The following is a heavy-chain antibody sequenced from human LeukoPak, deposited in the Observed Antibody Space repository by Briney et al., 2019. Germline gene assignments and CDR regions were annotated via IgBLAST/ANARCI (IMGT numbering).Heavy chain of an antibody. CDR2: IYYSGSA. Sequence: PSETLSLICTVSGGSISSYYWSWIRQPPGKGLEWIGYIYYSGSANSNPSLRSRVTISVDMSKNQFSLKLSSVTAADTAVYYCASASRPPYYYGMDVWAKGPRSPSP. CDR1: GGSISSYY. J-gene: IGHJ6*02. V-gene: IGHV4-59*01. CDR3: ASASRPPYYYGMDV.